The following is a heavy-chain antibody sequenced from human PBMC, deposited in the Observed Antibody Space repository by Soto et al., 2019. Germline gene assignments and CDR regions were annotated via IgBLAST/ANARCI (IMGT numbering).Heavy chain of an antibody. D-gene: IGHD6-6*01. CDR1: GYTFTSYG. Sequence: ASVKVSCKASGYTFTSYGISWVRQAPGQGLEWMGWISAYNGNTNYAQKLQGRVTMTTDTSTSTAYMELRSLRSDDTAVYYCARPNSSSDPRVSIEAASNWFDPWGQGTLVTVSS. CDR2: ISAYNGNT. J-gene: IGHJ5*02. CDR3: ARPNSSSDPRVSIEAASNWFDP. V-gene: IGHV1-18*01.